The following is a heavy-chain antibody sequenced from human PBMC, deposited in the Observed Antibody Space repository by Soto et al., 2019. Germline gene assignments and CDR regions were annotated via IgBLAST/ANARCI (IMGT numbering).Heavy chain of an antibody. V-gene: IGHV3-7*03. CDR3: ARGDSSSSNYYYGMDV. CDR2: IKQDGSEK. D-gene: IGHD6-6*01. CDR1: GFTFSSYW. J-gene: IGHJ6*02. Sequence: EVQLVESGGGLVQPGGSLRLSCAASGFTFSSYWMSWVRQAPGKGLEWVANIKQDGSEKYYVDSVKGRFTISRDNAKNSLYLQMNSLRAEDTAVYYCARGDSSSSNYYYGMDVWGQGTTVTASS.